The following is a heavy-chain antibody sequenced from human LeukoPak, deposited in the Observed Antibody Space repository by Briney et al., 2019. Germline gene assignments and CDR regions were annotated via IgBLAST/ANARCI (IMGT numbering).Heavy chain of an antibody. V-gene: IGHV3-11*04. J-gene: IGHJ3*02. D-gene: IGHD6-19*01. CDR2: ISSSGSTI. CDR1: GFTFSDYY. CDR3: ARHKGIAVAAVRSAFDI. Sequence: MTGGSLRLSCAASGFTFSDYYMSWIRQAPGKGLEWVSYISSSGSTIYYADSVKGRFTISRDNAKNSLYLQMNSLRAEDTAVYYCARHKGIAVAAVRSAFDIWGQGTMVTVSS.